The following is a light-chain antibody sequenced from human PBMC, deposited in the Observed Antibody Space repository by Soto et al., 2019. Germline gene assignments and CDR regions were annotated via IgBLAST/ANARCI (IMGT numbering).Light chain of an antibody. Sequence: QSVLAQPPSASGTPGQRVTISCSGSTSNIGSNTVNWYRHLPGTTPKLLIYGSNHRPSGVPDRFSGSTSGTSASLAISGLQSEDEADYYCAAWDDSLKGWVFGGGTKLTVL. J-gene: IGLJ3*02. CDR3: AAWDDSLKGWV. CDR1: TSNIGSNT. CDR2: GSN. V-gene: IGLV1-44*01.